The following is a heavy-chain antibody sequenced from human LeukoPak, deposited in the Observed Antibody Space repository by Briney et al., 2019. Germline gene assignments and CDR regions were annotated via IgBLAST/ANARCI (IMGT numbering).Heavy chain of an antibody. V-gene: IGHV3-30-3*01. D-gene: IGHD3-22*01. CDR2: TSYGGSHK. J-gene: IGHJ4*02. Sequence: PGRSLRLSCAASGFTFSSYALHWVRQAPGKGLEWVAVTSYGGSHKYYADSVKGRFTISRDDSKNTQYLQMNSLRAEDTAVYYSARVAQTFYYDSSGELDYWGQGTLVTVSS. CDR3: ARVAQTFYYDSSGELDY. CDR1: GFTFSSYA.